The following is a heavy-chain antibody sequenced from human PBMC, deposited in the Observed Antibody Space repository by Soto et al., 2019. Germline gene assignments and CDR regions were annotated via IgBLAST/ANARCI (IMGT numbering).Heavy chain of an antibody. CDR1: GYTFTGYQ. CDR3: ASIVLQTX. V-gene: IGHV1-2*02. CDR2: IDPNSGGT. J-gene: IGHJ4*02. D-gene: IGHD2-8*01. Sequence: ASVKVSCKASGYTFTGYQMHWVRQAPGQGLEWMGLIDPNSGGTKFAQKFQGSLTMTTDTSMSTASMELSRLRSDDTAVYYCASIVLQTXWGQVTLVTVSX.